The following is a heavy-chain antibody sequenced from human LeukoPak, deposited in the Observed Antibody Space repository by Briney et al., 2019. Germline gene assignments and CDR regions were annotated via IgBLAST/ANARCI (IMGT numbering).Heavy chain of an antibody. CDR3: ARETSHFDY. Sequence: SQTLSLTCVLSGDRVSSNSVAWNWIRQSPSGGLEWLGRTYYRASLYNDYAVSVKSRITINPDTSKNQFFLQLNSVTPEDTALYYCARETSHFDYWGQGTLVTVSS. J-gene: IGHJ4*02. CDR1: GDRVSSNSVA. CDR2: TYYRASLYN. V-gene: IGHV6-1*01.